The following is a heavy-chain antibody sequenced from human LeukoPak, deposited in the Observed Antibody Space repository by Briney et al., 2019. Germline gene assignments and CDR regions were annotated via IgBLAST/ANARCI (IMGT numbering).Heavy chain of an antibody. CDR3: ARGGLVIPTAYYYGMDV. J-gene: IGHJ6*02. V-gene: IGHV4-30-2*01. CDR1: GGSISSGGYS. Sequence: SETLSLTCAVSGGSISSGGYSWSWIRQPPGKGLEWIGYLYHSGSTYYNPSLKSRVTISVDRSKNQFSLKLSSVTAADTAVYYCARGGLVIPTAYYYGMDVWGQGTTVTVSS. CDR2: LYHSGST. D-gene: IGHD3/OR15-3a*01.